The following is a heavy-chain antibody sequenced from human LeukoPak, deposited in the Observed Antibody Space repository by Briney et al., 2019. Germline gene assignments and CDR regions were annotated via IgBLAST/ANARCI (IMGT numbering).Heavy chain of an antibody. CDR3: ATVRITVIVVADDGFDI. J-gene: IGHJ3*02. Sequence: GGSLRLSCAASRFTFSSYSMNWVRQAPGKGLEWVSSISSSNRYIYYADSVKGRFTISRDNAKNSLYLQMNSLRAEVTPVCYCATVRITVIVVADDGFDIWGQGTMVTVSS. D-gene: IGHD3-22*01. CDR1: RFTFSSYS. CDR2: ISSSNRYI. V-gene: IGHV3-21*01.